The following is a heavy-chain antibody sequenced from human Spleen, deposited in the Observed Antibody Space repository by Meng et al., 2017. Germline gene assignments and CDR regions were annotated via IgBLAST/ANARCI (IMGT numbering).Heavy chain of an antibody. J-gene: IGHJ4*02. V-gene: IGHV1-8*01. D-gene: IGHD3-22*01. CDR3: ARGDYYDSSGYYPGIVVSPFDY. CDR1: GYTFTSYD. CDR2: MNPNSGNT. Sequence: ASVKVSCKASGYTFTSYDINWVRQATGQGLEWMGWMNPNSGNTGHAQKFQGRVTMTRNTSISTAYMELSSLRSEDTAVYYCARGDYYDSSGYYPGIVVSPFDYWGQGTLVTVSS.